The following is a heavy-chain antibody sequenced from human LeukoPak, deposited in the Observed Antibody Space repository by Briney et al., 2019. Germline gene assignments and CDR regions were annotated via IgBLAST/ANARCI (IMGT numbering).Heavy chain of an antibody. D-gene: IGHD6-19*01. CDR2: INPNSGST. J-gene: IGHJ4*02. CDR3: ARDLAVAGISFDY. Sequence: ASVKVSCKASGYTFTGYYMHWVRQAPGQGLEWMGWINPNSGSTNYAQKFQGRVTMTRDTSISTAYMELSRLRSDDTAVYYCARDLAVAGISFDYWGQGTLVTVSS. CDR1: GYTFTGYY. V-gene: IGHV1-2*02.